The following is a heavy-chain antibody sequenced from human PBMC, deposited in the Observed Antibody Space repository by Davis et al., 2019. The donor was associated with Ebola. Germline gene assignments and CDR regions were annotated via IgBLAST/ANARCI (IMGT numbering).Heavy chain of an antibody. Sequence: GESLKISCAASGFTFSSYWMSWVRQAPGKGLEWVANIKQDGSEKYYVDSVKGRFTISRDNAKNSLYLQMNSLRAEDTAVYYCARDGVVAGMRWFDPWGQGTLVTVSS. CDR2: IKQDGSEK. CDR1: GFTFSSYW. D-gene: IGHD6-19*01. CDR3: ARDGVVAGMRWFDP. V-gene: IGHV3-7*01. J-gene: IGHJ5*02.